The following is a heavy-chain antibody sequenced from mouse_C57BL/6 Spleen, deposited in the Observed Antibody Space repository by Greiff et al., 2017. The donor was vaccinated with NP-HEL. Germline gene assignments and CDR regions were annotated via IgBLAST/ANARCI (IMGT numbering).Heavy chain of an antibody. CDR1: GYTFTEYT. CDR2: FYPGSGSI. CDR3: ARLQDSSGYDYYAMDY. D-gene: IGHD3-2*02. V-gene: IGHV1-62-2*01. Sequence: QVHVKQSGAELVKPGASVKLSCKASGYTFTEYTIHWVKQRSGQGLEWIGWFYPGSGSIKYNEKFKDKATLTADKSSSTVYMELSRLTSEDSAVYFCARLQDSSGYDYYAMDYWGQGTSVTVSS. J-gene: IGHJ4*01.